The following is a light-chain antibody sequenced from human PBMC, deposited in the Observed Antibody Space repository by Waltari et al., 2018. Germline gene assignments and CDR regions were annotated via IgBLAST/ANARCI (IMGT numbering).Light chain of an antibody. Sequence: SALTQPASVSGPPGQSLTISCTGTANDVVRYNLVSWYQQHPGKTPKLIIYDVTKRPSGISNRFSGSQSGNTASLTISRLQAEDEADYYCCSYAGTPTYMVFGGGTKLTVL. CDR2: DVT. J-gene: IGLJ2*01. CDR3: CSYAGTPTYMV. V-gene: IGLV2-23*02. CDR1: ANDVVRYNL.